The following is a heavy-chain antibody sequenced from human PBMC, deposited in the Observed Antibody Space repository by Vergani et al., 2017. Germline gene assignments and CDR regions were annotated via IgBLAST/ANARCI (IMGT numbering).Heavy chain of an antibody. V-gene: IGHV5-51*01. Sequence: EVQLVQSGAEVKKPGESLKISCKGSGYSFTSYWIGWVRQMPGKGLEWMGIIYPGDSDTRYSPSFQGQVIISADKSISTAYLQWSSLKASDTAMYDCARQARYEWYAFDIWGQGTMVTVSS. CDR3: ARQARYEWYAFDI. CDR1: GYSFTSYW. J-gene: IGHJ3*02. D-gene: IGHD2-8*01. CDR2: IYPGDSDT.